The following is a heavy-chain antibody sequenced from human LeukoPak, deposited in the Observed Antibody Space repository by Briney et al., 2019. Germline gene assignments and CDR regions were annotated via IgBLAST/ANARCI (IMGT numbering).Heavy chain of an antibody. CDR1: GFTFSSYW. D-gene: IGHD2-15*01. J-gene: IGHJ4*02. Sequence: GGSLRLSCAASGFTFSSYWMSWVRQAPGKGLEWVANIKQDGSEKYYVDSVKGRFTISRNNAKNSPYLQMNSLRAEDTAVYYCARLGYCSGGSCYSSYYFDYWGQGTLVTVSS. V-gene: IGHV3-7*01. CDR3: ARLGYCSGGSCYSSYYFDY. CDR2: IKQDGSEK.